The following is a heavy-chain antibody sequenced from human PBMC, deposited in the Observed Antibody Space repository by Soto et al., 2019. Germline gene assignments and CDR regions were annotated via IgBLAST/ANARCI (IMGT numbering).Heavy chain of an antibody. Sequence: PSETLSLTCTVSGGSISSYYWSWIRQPAGKGLEWIGRIYTSGSTNYNPSLKSRVTMSVDTSKNQFSLKLSSVTAADTAVYYCARDETDYDFWSGYYYYGMDVWGQGTTVTVS. J-gene: IGHJ6*02. CDR3: ARDETDYDFWSGYYYYGMDV. CDR2: IYTSGST. CDR1: GGSISSYY. D-gene: IGHD3-3*01. V-gene: IGHV4-4*07.